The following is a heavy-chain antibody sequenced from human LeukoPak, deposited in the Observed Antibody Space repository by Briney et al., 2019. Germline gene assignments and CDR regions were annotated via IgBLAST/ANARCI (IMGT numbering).Heavy chain of an antibody. CDR2: ISAYNGNT. J-gene: IGHJ4*02. CDR3: ARVGGRTVVVDY. V-gene: IGHV1-18*01. CDR1: GYTFTIYG. D-gene: IGHD4-23*01. Sequence: ASVTVSFTASGYTFTIYGISWVRQAPGQGLEWMGWISAYNGNTNYAQKLQGKVTMTTDTSTSTAYMELRSLRSDDTAVYYCARVGGRTVVVDYWGQGTLVTVSS.